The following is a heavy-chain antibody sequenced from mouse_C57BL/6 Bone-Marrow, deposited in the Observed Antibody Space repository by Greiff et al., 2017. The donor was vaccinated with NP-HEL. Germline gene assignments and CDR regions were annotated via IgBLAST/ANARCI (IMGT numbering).Heavy chain of an antibody. V-gene: IGHV1-81*01. CDR1: VYTFTSYG. Sequence: VQLKQSGAELARPGASVKLSCKASVYTFTSYGISWVKQRTGQGLEWIGEIYPRSGNTYYNEKFKGKATLTADKSSSTAYMELRSLTSEDSAVYFCARRISSLTGKNYWGQGTTLTVSS. CDR2: IYPRSGNT. J-gene: IGHJ2*01. CDR3: ARRISSLTGKNY. D-gene: IGHD4-1*01.